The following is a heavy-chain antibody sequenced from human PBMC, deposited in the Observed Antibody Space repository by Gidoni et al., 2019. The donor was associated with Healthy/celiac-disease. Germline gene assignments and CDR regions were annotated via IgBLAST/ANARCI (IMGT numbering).Heavy chain of an antibody. J-gene: IGHJ6*02. CDR1: GGSIRSCSYY. CDR2: IYTSGST. CDR3: ARGMTTRGYGRDV. Sequence: QVQLQESGPVLVNPSQTLSLPCPFSGGSIRSCSYYWSWIRQPAGKGLEWIGRIYTSGSTNYNPSLKSRVTISVDKSKNQFYLKLSSVTAEDTAVYYCARGMTTRGYGRDVWGQGTTVTVSS. D-gene: IGHD4-17*01. V-gene: IGHV4-61*02.